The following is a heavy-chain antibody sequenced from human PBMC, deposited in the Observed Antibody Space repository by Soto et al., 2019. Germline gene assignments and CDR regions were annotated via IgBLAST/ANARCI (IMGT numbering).Heavy chain of an antibody. CDR3: ASVLDLHYSYGMDV. V-gene: IGHV1-69*12. CDR2: IIPIFGTA. D-gene: IGHD1-7*01. CDR1: GGTFSSYA. J-gene: IGHJ6*02. Sequence: QVQLVQSGAEVKKPGSSVKVSCKASGGTFSSYAISWVRQAPGQGLEWMGGIIPIFGTANYAQKFQGRVTITADESTSTDYMALSSLRSEDTAGYSCASVLDLHYSYGMDVWGQGTTVTVSS.